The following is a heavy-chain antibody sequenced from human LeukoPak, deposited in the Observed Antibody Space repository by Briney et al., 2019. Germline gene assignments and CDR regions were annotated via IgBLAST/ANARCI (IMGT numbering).Heavy chain of an antibody. J-gene: IGHJ4*02. Sequence: ASVKVSCKASGYTFTCYYMHWVRQAPGQGLEWMGWINPNSGGTNYAQKFQGRVTMTRDTSISTAYMELSRLRSDDTAVYYCARDGMGATPFDYWGQGTLVTVSS. V-gene: IGHV1-2*02. CDR3: ARDGMGATPFDY. D-gene: IGHD1-26*01. CDR2: INPNSGGT. CDR1: GYTFTCYY.